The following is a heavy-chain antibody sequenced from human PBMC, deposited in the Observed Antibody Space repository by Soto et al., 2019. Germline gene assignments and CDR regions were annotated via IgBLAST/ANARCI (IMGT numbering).Heavy chain of an antibody. CDR2: IIPFFGTS. D-gene: IGHD1-26*01. V-gene: IGHV1-69*01. J-gene: IGHJ6*02. CDR1: GGTFSSSP. Sequence: QVQLVQSGAEVKKPGSSVKVSCEAAGGTFSSSPINWVRQAPGQGLEWMGGIIPFFGTSNDAQKFQGRVTITADDSTCTAYMELRSLRSEDTAVYYCARVGHITNYGMAVWGQGTKVTFSS. CDR3: ARVGHITNYGMAV.